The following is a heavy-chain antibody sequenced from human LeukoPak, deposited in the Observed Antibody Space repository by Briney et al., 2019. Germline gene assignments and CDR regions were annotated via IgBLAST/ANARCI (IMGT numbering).Heavy chain of an antibody. Sequence: SETLSLTCTVSGGSISSSSYYWSWIRQPPGKGLEWIGEINHSGSTNYNPSLKSRVTISVDTSKNQFSLKLSSVTAADTAVYYCASKYYDFWSGYYYFDYWGQGTLVTVSS. V-gene: IGHV4-39*07. CDR1: GGSISSSSYY. J-gene: IGHJ4*02. CDR3: ASKYYDFWSGYYYFDY. CDR2: INHSGST. D-gene: IGHD3-3*01.